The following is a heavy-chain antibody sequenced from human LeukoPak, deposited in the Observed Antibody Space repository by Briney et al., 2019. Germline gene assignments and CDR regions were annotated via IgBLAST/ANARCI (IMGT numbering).Heavy chain of an antibody. D-gene: IGHD3-9*01. CDR1: GYTFTGYY. CDR3: ARGGILRYFDWLSHNWFDP. Sequence: ASVKVSCKASGYTFTGYYMHWVRQAPGPGLEWMGWINPNSGGTNYAQKFQGRVTMTRDTSISTAYMELSRLRSDDTAVYYCARGGILRYFDWLSHNWFDPWGQGTLVTVSS. J-gene: IGHJ5*02. V-gene: IGHV1-2*02. CDR2: INPNSGGT.